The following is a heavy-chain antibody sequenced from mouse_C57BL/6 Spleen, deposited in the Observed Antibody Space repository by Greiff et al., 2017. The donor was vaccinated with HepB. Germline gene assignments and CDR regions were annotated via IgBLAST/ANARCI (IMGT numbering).Heavy chain of an antibody. CDR1: GYAFSSYW. D-gene: IGHD5-5*01. CDR3: ARDLPYTLFDY. Sequence: VQLVESGAELVKPGASVKISCKASGYAFSSYWMNWVKQRPGKGLEWIGQIYPGDGDTNYNGKFKGKATLTADKSSSTAYMQLSSLTSEDSAVYFCARDLPYTLFDYWGQGTTLTVSS. J-gene: IGHJ2*01. V-gene: IGHV1-80*01. CDR2: IYPGDGDT.